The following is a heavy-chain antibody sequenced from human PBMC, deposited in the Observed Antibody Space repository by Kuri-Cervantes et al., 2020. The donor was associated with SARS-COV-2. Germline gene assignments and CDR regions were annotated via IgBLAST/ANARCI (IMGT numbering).Heavy chain of an antibody. CDR3: ARDRSFTPDY. Sequence: GESLKISCAASGFTFSSYSMNWVRQAPGKGLEWVAFVRSDGSNKHYTDSVKGRFTISRDNSKNTLYLQMNSLRPEDTAVYYCARDRSFTPDYWGQGTLVTVSS. J-gene: IGHJ4*02. CDR1: GFTFSSYS. V-gene: IGHV3-30*02. CDR2: VRSDGSNK. D-gene: IGHD3-10*01.